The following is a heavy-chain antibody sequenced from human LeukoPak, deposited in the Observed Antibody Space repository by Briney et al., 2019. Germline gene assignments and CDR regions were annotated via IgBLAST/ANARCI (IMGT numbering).Heavy chain of an antibody. D-gene: IGHD1-14*01. Sequence: GSLRLSCAASGFTFSSYWMSWVRQPPGKGLEWIGSIYYSGSTYYNPSLKSRVTISVDTSKNQFSLKLSSVTAADTAVYYCTRETNSAVDYWGQGTLVTVSP. CDR2: IYYSGST. CDR1: GFTFSSYW. V-gene: IGHV4-39*02. J-gene: IGHJ4*02. CDR3: TRETNSAVDY.